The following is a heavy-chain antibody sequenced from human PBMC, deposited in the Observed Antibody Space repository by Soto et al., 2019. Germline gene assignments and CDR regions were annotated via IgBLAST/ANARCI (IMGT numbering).Heavy chain of an antibody. Sequence: QVHLVQSGAEVKKPGASVKVSCKTSGYTFTSYGISWVRQAPGQGLEWMGWISGYDGRTNVAQKVQDRVTMTTATSTSTVYMELRSLRSDDTAVYYCAREGDVPYYYYGMDVWGQGTTVTVSS. V-gene: IGHV1-18*01. CDR3: AREGDVPYYYYGMDV. CDR2: ISGYDGRT. J-gene: IGHJ6*02. D-gene: IGHD2-21*02. CDR1: GYTFTSYG.